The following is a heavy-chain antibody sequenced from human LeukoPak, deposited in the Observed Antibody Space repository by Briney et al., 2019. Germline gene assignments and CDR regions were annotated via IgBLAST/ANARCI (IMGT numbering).Heavy chain of an antibody. CDR2: ISSSSSYT. CDR1: GFTFSDYY. CDR3: ARASITMVRGVITNGYYFDY. J-gene: IGHJ4*02. V-gene: IGHV3-11*05. D-gene: IGHD3-10*01. Sequence: NAGGSLRLSCAASGFTFSDYYMSWIRQAPGKGLEWVSYISSSSSYTNYADSVKGRFTISIDNAKNSLYLQMNSLRAEDTAVYYCARASITMVRGVITNGYYFDYWGQGTLVTVSS.